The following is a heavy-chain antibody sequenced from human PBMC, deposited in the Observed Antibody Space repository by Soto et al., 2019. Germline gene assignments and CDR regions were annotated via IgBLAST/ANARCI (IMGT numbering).Heavy chain of an antibody. CDR3: TRGWGRIFDY. V-gene: IGHV4-34*01. CDR1: GGSFSGYY. Sequence: QVQLQQWGAGLLNPSETRSLTCAVAGGSFSGYYWTWIRQHPVKGLEWIGEINHSESTNYNPSLKSRVTVSVDTTNIQFSLTLSSVTAADTSVYSGTRGWGRIFDYWGQGPLVTVS. CDR2: INHSEST. J-gene: IGHJ4*02. D-gene: IGHD7-27*01.